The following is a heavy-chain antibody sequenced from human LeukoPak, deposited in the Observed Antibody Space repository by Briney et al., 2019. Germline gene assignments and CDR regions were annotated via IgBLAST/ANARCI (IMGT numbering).Heavy chain of an antibody. V-gene: IGHV3-23*01. J-gene: IGHJ5*02. CDR1: GFTFSSYA. D-gene: IGHD2-2*01. Sequence: GGSLRLSCAASGFTFSSYAMSWVRQAPGKGLEWVSAISGGGGSTYYADSVKGRFTISRDNSKNTLYLQMNSLRAEDTAVYYCAKDPPRVVPAAMRKDPFDPRGQGTLVTVSS. CDR3: AKDPPRVVPAAMRKDPFDP. CDR2: ISGGGGST.